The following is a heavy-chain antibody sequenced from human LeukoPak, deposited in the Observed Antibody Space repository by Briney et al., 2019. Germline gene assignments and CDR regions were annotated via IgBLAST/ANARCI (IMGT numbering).Heavy chain of an antibody. J-gene: IGHJ4*02. Sequence: GASVKVSCKASEGTFSSYAISWVRQAPGQGLEWMGGIIPIFGTANYAQKFQGRVTITTDESTSTAYMELSSLRSEDTAVYYCARGGIAARSSLDYWGQGTLVTVSS. V-gene: IGHV1-69*05. D-gene: IGHD6-6*01. CDR3: ARGGIAARSSLDY. CDR1: EGTFSSYA. CDR2: IIPIFGTA.